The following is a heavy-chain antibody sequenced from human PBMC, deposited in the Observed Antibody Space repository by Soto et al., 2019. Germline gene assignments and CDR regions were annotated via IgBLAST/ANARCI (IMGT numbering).Heavy chain of an antibody. CDR2: IDPSDSYT. CDR1: GYSFTSYW. J-gene: IGHJ6*02. Sequence: GESLKISCKGSGYSFTSYWISWVRQMPGKGLEWMGRIDPSDSYTNYSPSFQGHVTISTDKSISTAYLQWSSLKVSDTAMYYCARRPAGEYYYYYGMDVWGQGTTVTVSS. CDR3: ARRPAGEYYYYYGMDV. D-gene: IGHD3-10*01. V-gene: IGHV5-10-1*01.